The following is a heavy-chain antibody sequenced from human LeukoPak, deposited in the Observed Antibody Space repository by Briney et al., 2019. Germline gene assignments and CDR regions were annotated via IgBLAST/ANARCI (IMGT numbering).Heavy chain of an antibody. CDR1: GGTFSSYG. CDR3: ATIAHCSGGSCSPPGMDV. CDR2: ISAYNGNT. V-gene: IGHV1-18*01. D-gene: IGHD2-15*01. Sequence: ASVKVSCKASGGTFSSYGISWVRQAPGQGLEWMGWISAYNGNTNYAQKLQGRVTMTTDTSTSTAYMELRSLRSDDTAVYYCATIAHCSGGSCSPPGMDVWGQGTTVTVSS. J-gene: IGHJ6*02.